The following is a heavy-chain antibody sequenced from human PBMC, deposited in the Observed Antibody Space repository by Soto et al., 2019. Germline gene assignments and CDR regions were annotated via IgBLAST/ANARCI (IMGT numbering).Heavy chain of an antibody. J-gene: IGHJ4*02. D-gene: IGHD1-20*01. Sequence: QLQMQESSSGLVKPSETLSLNCSVSGGSIRSTVHYWAWIRQPPGKGLEWIRFSFLTGRAYYNPSLESRVTISVDTSKNEFFLSLLSVTATDSAVYFCARGTITGRFDAWGQGTVVTVSA. CDR2: SFLTGRA. CDR1: GGSIRSTVHY. V-gene: IGHV4-39*01. CDR3: ARGTITGRFDA.